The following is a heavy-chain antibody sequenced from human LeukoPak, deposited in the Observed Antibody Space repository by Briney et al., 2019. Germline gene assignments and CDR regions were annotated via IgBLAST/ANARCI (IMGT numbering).Heavy chain of an antibody. CDR2: IKSKTDGGTT. Sequence: TGGSLRLSCAASGFTFSNAWMSWVRQAPGKGLEWVGRIKSKTDGGTTDYAAPVKGRFTISRDDSKNTLYLQMNSLKTEDTAVYYCTTLFYYYGSGPGDYWGQGTLVTVSS. J-gene: IGHJ4*02. CDR3: TTLFYYYGSGPGDY. CDR1: GFTFSNAW. D-gene: IGHD3-10*01. V-gene: IGHV3-15*01.